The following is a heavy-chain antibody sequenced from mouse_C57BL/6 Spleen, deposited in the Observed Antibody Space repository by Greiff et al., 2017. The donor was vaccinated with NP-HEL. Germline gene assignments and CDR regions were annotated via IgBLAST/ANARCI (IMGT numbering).Heavy chain of an antibody. V-gene: IGHV1-69*01. D-gene: IGHD1-1*01. J-gene: IGHJ1*03. CDR1: GYTFTSYW. CDR2: IDPSDSYT. CDR3: ARSGVVAHWYFDV. Sequence: QVQLQQPGAELVMPGASVKLSCKASGYTFTSYWMHWVKQRPGQGLEWIGEIDPSDSYTNYNQKFKGKSTLTGDKSSSTAYMQLSSLTSEDSAVYFCARSGVVAHWYFDVWGTGTTVTVSS.